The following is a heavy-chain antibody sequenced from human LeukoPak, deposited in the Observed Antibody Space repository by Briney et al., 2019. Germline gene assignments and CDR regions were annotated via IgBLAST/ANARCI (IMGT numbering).Heavy chain of an antibody. Sequence: GASVKVSCKASGYTFTSYGISWVRQAPGQGLEWMGWISAYNGNTNYAQKLQGRVTMTTDTSTSTAYMELRSLRSDDTAVYYCARAREYYDFWSGSAGYWGQGTLVTVSS. J-gene: IGHJ4*02. CDR1: GYTFTSYG. D-gene: IGHD3-3*01. V-gene: IGHV1-18*01. CDR3: ARAREYYDFWSGSAGY. CDR2: ISAYNGNT.